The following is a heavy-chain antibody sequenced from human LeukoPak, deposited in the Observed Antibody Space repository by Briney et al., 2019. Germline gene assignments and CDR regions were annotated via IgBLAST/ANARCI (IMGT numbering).Heavy chain of an antibody. V-gene: IGHV3-30*02. J-gene: IGHJ4*02. D-gene: IGHD2-8*01. CDR3: AKHSNADSRLLDY. Sequence: GGSLRLSCAASGFSFSGYGMHWVRQAPGKGLEWVALIRFDGTNKYYADSVKGRFTISRDNSKNTLYLQMNSLRAEDTAVYYCAKHSNADSRLLDYWGQGTLVTVSS. CDR2: IRFDGTNK. CDR1: GFSFSGYG.